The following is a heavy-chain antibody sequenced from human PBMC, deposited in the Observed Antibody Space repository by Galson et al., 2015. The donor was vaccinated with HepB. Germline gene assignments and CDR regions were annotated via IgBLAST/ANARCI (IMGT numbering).Heavy chain of an antibody. Sequence: PALVKPTQTLTLTCTFSGFSLSTSGMCVSWIRQPPGKALEWLARIDWDDDKYYSTSLKTRLTISKDTTKNQVVLTMTNMDPVDTATYYGAWISGSYYYYYMDVWGKGTTVTVSS. CDR1: GFSLSTSGMC. D-gene: IGHD1-26*01. V-gene: IGHV2-70*11. CDR3: AWISGSYYYYYMDV. CDR2: IDWDDDK. J-gene: IGHJ6*03.